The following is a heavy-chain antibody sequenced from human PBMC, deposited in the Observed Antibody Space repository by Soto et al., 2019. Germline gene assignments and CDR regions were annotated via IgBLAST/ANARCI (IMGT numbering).Heavy chain of an antibody. J-gene: IGHJ4*02. CDR1: GFTFSSYE. V-gene: IGHV3-48*03. CDR3: ARPASTYCGGDCYSALDY. CDR2: ISSSGSTI. D-gene: IGHD2-21*02. Sequence: PGGSLRLSCAASGFTFSSYEMNWVRQAPGKGLEWVSYISSSGSTIYYADSVKGRFTISRDNAKNSLYLQMNSLRAEDTAVYYCARPASTYCGGDCYSALDYWGQGTLVTVSS.